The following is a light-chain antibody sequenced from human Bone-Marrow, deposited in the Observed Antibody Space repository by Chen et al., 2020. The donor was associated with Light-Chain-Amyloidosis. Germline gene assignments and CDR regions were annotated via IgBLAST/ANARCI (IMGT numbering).Light chain of an antibody. Sequence: EVVMTQSPATLSVSPGETATLSCRASERVHNNLAWYQQKPGQAPRLLIYGPGTKAAGIPARFSGSGSGTDFTLTIISLQSEDFAVYYCQQYNSWPLAFGGATKVEIK. CDR2: GPG. CDR3: QQYNSWPLA. J-gene: IGKJ4*01. V-gene: IGKV3-15*01. CDR1: ERVHNN.